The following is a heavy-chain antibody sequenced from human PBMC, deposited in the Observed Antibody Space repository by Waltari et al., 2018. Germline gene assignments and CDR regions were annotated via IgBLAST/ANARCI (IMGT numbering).Heavy chain of an antibody. CDR3: ARNWELRGGMDV. Sequence: QVQLRQWGAGLLKPSETLSLPCAVYGGSFSGYHWSWIRQPPGKGLEWIGEINHSGNTNQNPSLKSRVTISVDTSKNQFSLKLTSVTAADTAVYYCARNWELRGGMDVWGKGTTVTVSS. CDR1: GGSFSGYH. CDR2: INHSGNT. J-gene: IGHJ6*03. D-gene: IGHD1-26*01. V-gene: IGHV4-34*02.